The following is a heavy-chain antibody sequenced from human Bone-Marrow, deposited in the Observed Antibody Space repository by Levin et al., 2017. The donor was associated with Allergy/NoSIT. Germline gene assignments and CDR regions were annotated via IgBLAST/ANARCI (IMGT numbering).Heavy chain of an antibody. Sequence: SVKVSCKASGGTFSSYAISWVRQAPGQGLEWMGGIIPIFGTANYAQKFQGRVTITADESTSTAYMELSSLRSEDTAVYYCARDGDDSSGYQWKYYYGMDVWGQGTTVTVSS. CDR2: IIPIFGTA. CDR1: GGTFSSYA. J-gene: IGHJ6*02. D-gene: IGHD3-22*01. CDR3: ARDGDDSSGYQWKYYYGMDV. V-gene: IGHV1-69*13.